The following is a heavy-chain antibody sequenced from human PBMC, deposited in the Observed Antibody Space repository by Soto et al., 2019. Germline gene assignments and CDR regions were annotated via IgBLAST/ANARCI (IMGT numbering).Heavy chain of an antibody. CDR3: ARRADSVPVGPYYYSGMDV. J-gene: IGHJ6*02. D-gene: IGHD1-26*01. CDR1: GYTFTSYG. CDR2: ISAYNGNT. V-gene: IGHV1-18*01. Sequence: ASEKVSCKASGYTFTSYGISWVRQAPGQGLEWMGWISAYNGNTNYEQKFQGRVTITADESTSTAYMELSSLRSEDTAVSYCARRADSVPVGPYYYSGMDVWGQGTTVTVSS.